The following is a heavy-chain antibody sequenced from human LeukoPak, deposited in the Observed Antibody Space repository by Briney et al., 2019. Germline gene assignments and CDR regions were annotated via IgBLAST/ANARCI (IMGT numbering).Heavy chain of an antibody. D-gene: IGHD6-13*01. Sequence: ASVKVSCKASGYTFTSYGINWVRQAPGQGLEWMGWISPYNGNIKYAQRLQGRVTMTTDTSTSTAYMELRSLRSDDTAVYYCARDRIAAAGPFDYWGQGTLVTVSS. V-gene: IGHV1-18*01. CDR3: ARDRIAAAGPFDY. CDR1: GYTFTSYG. CDR2: ISPYNGNI. J-gene: IGHJ4*02.